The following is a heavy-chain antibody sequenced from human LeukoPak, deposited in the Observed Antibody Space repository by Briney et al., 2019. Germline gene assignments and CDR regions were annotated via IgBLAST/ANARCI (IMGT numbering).Heavy chain of an antibody. Sequence: PSETLSLTCTVSGGSISTSSYYWGWIRQPPGKGLEWIGNIYYSGSTNYNPSLKSRVTISVDTSKNQFSLKLSSVTAADTAVYYCARDPSAFDIWGQGTMVTVSS. CDR1: GGSISTSSYY. D-gene: IGHD5-24*01. CDR2: IYYSGST. J-gene: IGHJ3*02. V-gene: IGHV4-39*07. CDR3: ARDPSAFDI.